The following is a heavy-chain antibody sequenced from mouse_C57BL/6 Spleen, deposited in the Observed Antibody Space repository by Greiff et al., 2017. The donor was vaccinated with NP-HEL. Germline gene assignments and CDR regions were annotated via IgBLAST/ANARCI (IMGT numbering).Heavy chain of an antibody. V-gene: IGHV5-17*01. J-gene: IGHJ4*01. D-gene: IGHD2-1*01. Sequence: EVQVVESGGGLVKPGGSLKLSCAASGFTFSDYGMHWVRQAPEKGLEWVAYISSGSSTIYYADTVKGRFTISRDNAKNTLFLQMTSLRSEDTAMYYCARPLYYGNYRYAMDYWGQGTSVTVSS. CDR1: GFTFSDYG. CDR3: ARPLYYGNYRYAMDY. CDR2: ISSGSSTI.